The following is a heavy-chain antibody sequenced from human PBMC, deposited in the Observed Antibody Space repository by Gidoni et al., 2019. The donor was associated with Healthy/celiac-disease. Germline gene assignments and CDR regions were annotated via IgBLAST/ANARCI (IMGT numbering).Heavy chain of an antibody. Sequence: VQLQESGPGLVKPSETLSLPCTVPGGSISSYYWSWIRQPPGKGLEWIGYIYYSGSTNYNPSLKSRVTISVDTSKNQFSLKLSSVTAADTAVYYCARAYCGGDCYSGFDYWGQGTLVTVSS. V-gene: IGHV4-59*01. CDR3: ARAYCGGDCYSGFDY. CDR1: GGSISSYY. CDR2: IYYSGST. D-gene: IGHD2-21*02. J-gene: IGHJ4*02.